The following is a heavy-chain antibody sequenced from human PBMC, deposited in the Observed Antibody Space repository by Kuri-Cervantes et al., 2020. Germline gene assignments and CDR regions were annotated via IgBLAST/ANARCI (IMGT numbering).Heavy chain of an antibody. D-gene: IGHD6-13*01. CDR3: ARALIAAAGNFDY. CDR2: IYHSGST. J-gene: IGHJ4*02. CDR1: GGSISSSNW. V-gene: IGHV4-4*02. Sequence: GSLRLSCAVSGGSISSSNWWSWVRQPPGKGLEWIGEIYHSGSTNYNPSLKSRVTTSVDKSKNQFSLKLSSVTAADTAFYYCARALIAAAGNFDYWGQGTLVTVSS.